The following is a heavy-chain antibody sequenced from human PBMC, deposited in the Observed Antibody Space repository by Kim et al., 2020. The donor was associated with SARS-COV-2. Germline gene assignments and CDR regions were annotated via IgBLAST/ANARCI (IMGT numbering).Heavy chain of an antibody. Sequence: SETLSLTCAVSGGSISSSNWWSWVRQPPGKGLEWIGEIYHSGSTNYNPSLKSRVTISVDKSKNQFSLKLSSVTAADTAVYYCARSRDIVLVPAALNWFDPWGQGTLVTVSS. D-gene: IGHD2-2*01. CDR2: IYHSGST. CDR1: GGSISSSNW. CDR3: ARSRDIVLVPAALNWFDP. J-gene: IGHJ5*02. V-gene: IGHV4-4*02.